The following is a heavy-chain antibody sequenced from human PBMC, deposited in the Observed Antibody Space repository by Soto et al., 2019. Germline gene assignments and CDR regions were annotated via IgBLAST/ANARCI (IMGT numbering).Heavy chain of an antibody. CDR1: GGSISSYY. Sequence: PSETLSLTCTVSGGSISSYYCTWIRQPPGKGLEWIGYIYYTGSTNYNPSLKSRVTILGVTSKNQFYLKVSSVTAAYTAVYYCATVASGYDSSGYYSSGWFDPWGQGTLVTVSS. CDR2: IYYTGST. CDR3: ATVASGYDSSGYYSSGWFDP. D-gene: IGHD3-22*01. J-gene: IGHJ5*02. V-gene: IGHV4-59*01.